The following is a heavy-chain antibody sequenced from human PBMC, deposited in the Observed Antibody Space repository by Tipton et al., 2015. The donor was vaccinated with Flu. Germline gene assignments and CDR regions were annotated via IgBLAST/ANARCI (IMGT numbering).Heavy chain of an antibody. V-gene: IGHV4-34*01. CDR1: SGSFSAYY. J-gene: IGHJ4*02. Sequence: TLSLTCSIYSGSFSAYYWSWIRQPPGKGLEWVGEINHSGSLNYNPSLKGRVTISVDSSKKQFSLKLRSVTAADTAVYYCATKFAYSGVWESADYWGQGILVTVSS. CDR3: ATKFAYSGVWESADY. CDR2: INHSGSL. D-gene: IGHD1-26*01.